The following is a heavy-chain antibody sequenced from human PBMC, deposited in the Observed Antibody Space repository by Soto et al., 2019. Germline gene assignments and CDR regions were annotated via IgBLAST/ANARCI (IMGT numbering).Heavy chain of an antibody. CDR1: GYTFTSYY. D-gene: IGHD1-26*01. V-gene: IGHV1-46*01. Sequence: ASVKVSCKASGYTFTSYYMHWVRQAPGQGLEWMGIINPSGGSTSYAQKFQGRVTMTRDTSTSTVYMELSSLRAEDTAIYYCAKAMGPFVLSPSGYFDYWGQGTLVTVSS. CDR3: AKAMGPFVLSPSGYFDY. J-gene: IGHJ4*02. CDR2: INPSGGST.